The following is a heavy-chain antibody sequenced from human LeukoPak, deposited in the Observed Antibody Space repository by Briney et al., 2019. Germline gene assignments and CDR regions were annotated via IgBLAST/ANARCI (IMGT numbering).Heavy chain of an antibody. CDR3: AKDPSYDSSGYPTFNY. CDR1: GFTFDDYA. J-gene: IGHJ4*02. Sequence: GGSLRLSCAASGFTFDDYAMPWVRQAPGKGLEWVSGIGWNSGSIGYADSVKGRFTISRDNAKNSLYLQMNSLRAEDTALYYCAKDPSYDSSGYPTFNYWGQGTLVTVSS. V-gene: IGHV3-9*01. CDR2: IGWNSGSI. D-gene: IGHD3-22*01.